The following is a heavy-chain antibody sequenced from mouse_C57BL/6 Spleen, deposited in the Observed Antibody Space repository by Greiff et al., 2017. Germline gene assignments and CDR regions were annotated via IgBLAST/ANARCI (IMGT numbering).Heavy chain of an antibody. CDR2: ISDGGSYT. J-gene: IGHJ2*01. CDR3: ARDEGRDNYFDY. CDR1: GFTFSSYA. V-gene: IGHV5-4*01. Sequence: DVKLVESGGGLVKPGGSLKLSCAASGFTFSSYAMSWVRQTPEKRLEWVATISDGGSYTYYPDNVKGRFTISRDNAKNNLYLQMSHLKSEDTAMYYCARDEGRDNYFDYWGQGTTLTVSS. D-gene: IGHD2-13*01.